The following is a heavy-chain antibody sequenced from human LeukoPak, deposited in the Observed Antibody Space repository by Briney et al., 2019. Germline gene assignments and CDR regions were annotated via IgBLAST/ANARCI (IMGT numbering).Heavy chain of an antibody. CDR1: GFVFNSYS. V-gene: IGHV3-48*04. CDR3: AREDIVVVPAAMPTYYYYGMDV. J-gene: IGHJ6*02. D-gene: IGHD2-2*01. CDR2: ITSSGSTI. Sequence: GGSLRLSCAASGFVFNSYSMNWIRQAPGKGLEWVSYITSSGSTIYYAASVKGRFTISRDNAKNSLYLQMNSLRAEDTAVYYCAREDIVVVPAAMPTYYYYGMDVWGQGTTVTVSS.